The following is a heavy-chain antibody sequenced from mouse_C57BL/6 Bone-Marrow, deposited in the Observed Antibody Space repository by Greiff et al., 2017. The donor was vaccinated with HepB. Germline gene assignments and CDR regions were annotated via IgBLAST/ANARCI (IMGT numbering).Heavy chain of an antibody. CDR1: GYTFTEYT. CDR3: ARPIGYYYAMDD. V-gene: IGHV1-62-2*01. J-gene: IGHJ4*01. CDR2: FYPGSGSI. Sequence: HVQLQQSGAELVKPGASVKLSCKASGYTFTEYTIHWVKQRSGQGLEWIGWFYPGSGSIKYDEKFKDKATLTADKSSSTVYMELSRLTSEDSAVYFCARPIGYYYAMDDWGQGTSVTVAS.